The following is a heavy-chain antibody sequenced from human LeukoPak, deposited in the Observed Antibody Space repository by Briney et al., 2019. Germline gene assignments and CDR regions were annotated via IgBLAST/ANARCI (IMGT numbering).Heavy chain of an antibody. CDR2: TYYSGST. D-gene: IGHD6-13*01. V-gene: IGHV4-39*07. CDR1: GGSISSSSYY. J-gene: IGHJ4*02. CDR3: ARSSPSIAAAGTHY. Sequence: SETLSLTCTVSGGSISSSSYYWGWIRQPPGKGLEWIGSTYYSGSTYYNPSLKSRVTILVDTSKNQFSLKLSSVTAADTAVYYCARSSPSIAAAGTHYWGQGTLVTVSS.